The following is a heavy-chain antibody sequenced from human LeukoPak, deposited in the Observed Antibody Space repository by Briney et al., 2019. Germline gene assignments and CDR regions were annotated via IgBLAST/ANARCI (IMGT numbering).Heavy chain of an antibody. V-gene: IGHV3-7*01. CDR3: ATYSSLNRREFQF. Sequence: HPGGSLRLSCEGSGFTFGNYWMGWVRQAPGKGLQWVANIKTDGSEKYYVDSVKGRFTISRDNAKNSLYLQMNSLRAEDTAVYYCATYSSLNRREFQFWGQGTLLTVSS. CDR2: IKTDGSEK. D-gene: IGHD3-22*01. CDR1: GFTFGNYW. J-gene: IGHJ1*01.